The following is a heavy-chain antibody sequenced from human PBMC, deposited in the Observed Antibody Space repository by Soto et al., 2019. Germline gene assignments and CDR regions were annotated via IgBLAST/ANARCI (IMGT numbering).Heavy chain of an antibody. V-gene: IGHV4-31*11. J-gene: IGHJ4*02. Sequence: SETLSLTCAFSGGSISSDGYYLSWIRQHPGKGLEWIGYISYSGSTSYNPPLKSRLTISADTSKNQFSLKLTSVTAADTAVYYCARTHCSSTSCPGFDCWGQGTLVTVSS. CDR3: ARTHCSSTSCPGFDC. CDR2: ISYSGST. CDR1: GGSISSDGYY. D-gene: IGHD2-2*01.